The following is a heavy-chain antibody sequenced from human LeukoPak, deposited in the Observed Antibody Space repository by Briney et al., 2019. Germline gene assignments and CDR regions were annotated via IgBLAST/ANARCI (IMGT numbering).Heavy chain of an antibody. Sequence: SGPTLVKPTQTLTLTCTFSGLSLSANGEGVGWIRQPPGKALEWLALIYWDGDQRYTPSLKDRLTVTKDTSKNQLFLRMTNMDPVDAATYFCAHSPSDAYTNGGRWYFDLWGRGTLVTVSS. CDR1: GLSLSANGEG. V-gene: IGHV2-5*02. D-gene: IGHD2-8*01. CDR2: IYWDGDQ. CDR3: AHSPSDAYTNGGRWYFDL. J-gene: IGHJ2*01.